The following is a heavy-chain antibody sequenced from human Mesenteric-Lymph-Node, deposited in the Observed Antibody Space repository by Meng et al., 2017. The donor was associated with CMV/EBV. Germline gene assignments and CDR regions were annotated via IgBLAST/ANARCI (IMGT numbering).Heavy chain of an antibody. Sequence: GESLKISCAASGFTFSSYSMNWVRQAPGKGLESVATIKQDGSEKFYVDSVKGRFTISRDNAKNSLYLQMNSLRAEDTAVYYCAPGWPLVDVWGQGTTVTVSS. CDR1: GFTFSSYS. D-gene: IGHD6-19*01. CDR2: IKQDGSEK. J-gene: IGHJ6*02. V-gene: IGHV3-7*01. CDR3: APGWPLVDV.